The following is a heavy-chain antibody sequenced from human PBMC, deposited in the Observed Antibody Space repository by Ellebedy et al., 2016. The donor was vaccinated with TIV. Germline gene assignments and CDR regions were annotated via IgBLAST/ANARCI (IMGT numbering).Heavy chain of an antibody. CDR1: GFTFSSYA. V-gene: IGHV3-23*01. CDR2: ISGSGGST. CDR3: ATGDSYYYYMDV. D-gene: IGHD3-3*01. Sequence: GGSLRLXCAASGFTFSSYAMSWVRQAPGKGLEWVSAISGSGGSTYYADSVKGRFTISRDNSKNTLYLQMNSLRAEDTAVYYCATGDSYYYYMDVWGKGTTVTVAS. J-gene: IGHJ6*03.